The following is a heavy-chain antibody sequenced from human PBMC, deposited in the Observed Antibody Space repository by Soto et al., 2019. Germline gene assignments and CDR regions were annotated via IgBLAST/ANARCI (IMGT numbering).Heavy chain of an antibody. CDR3: ARGGYCSSTSCYPIDY. CDR2: IYYSGST. CDR1: GGSVSSGSYY. J-gene: IGHJ4*02. Sequence: KPSETLSLTCTVSGGSVSSGSYYWSWIRQPLGKGREWIGYIYYSGSTNYNPSLKSRVTISVDTSKNQFSLKLSSVTAADTAVYYCARGGYCSSTSCYPIDYGGQGTLVTVS. D-gene: IGHD2-2*01. V-gene: IGHV4-61*01.